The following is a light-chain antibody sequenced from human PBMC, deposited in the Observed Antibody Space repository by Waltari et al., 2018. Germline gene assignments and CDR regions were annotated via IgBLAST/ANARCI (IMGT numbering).Light chain of an antibody. V-gene: IGKV3-11*01. Sequence: CRASQNVNSFVAWYQQKRGQAPRLLIYDASKRATGIPDRISGSGSGTDFTLTISSLEPEDFAIYYCQQRGNLPETFGRGTRVEMK. J-gene: IGKJ2*01. CDR1: QNVNSF. CDR2: DAS. CDR3: QQRGNLPET.